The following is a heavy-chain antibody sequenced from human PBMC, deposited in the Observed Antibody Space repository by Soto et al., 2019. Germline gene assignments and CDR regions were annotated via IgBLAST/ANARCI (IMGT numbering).Heavy chain of an antibody. CDR3: ARGDFWSGYYPKYYFDY. D-gene: IGHD3-3*01. CDR2: IYYSGST. Sequence: PSETLSLTCTVPGGSVSSGSYYWSWIRQPPGKGLEWIGYIYYSGSTNYNPSLKSRVTISVDTSKNQFSLKLSSVTAADTAVYYCARGDFWSGYYPKYYFDYWGQGTLVTVSS. V-gene: IGHV4-61*01. CDR1: GGSVSSGSYY. J-gene: IGHJ4*02.